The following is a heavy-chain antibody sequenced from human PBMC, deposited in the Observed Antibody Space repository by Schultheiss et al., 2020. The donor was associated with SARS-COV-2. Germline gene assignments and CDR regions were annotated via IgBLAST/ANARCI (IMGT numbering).Heavy chain of an antibody. CDR2: IYYSGST. J-gene: IGHJ6*02. D-gene: IGHD5-12*01. CDR3: AKDLSGYNYPYYYGMDV. Sequence: SQTLSLTCTVSGGSISSGDYYWSWIRQPPGKGLEWIGYIYYSGSTYYNPSLKSRVTISVDTSKNQFSLKLSSVTAADTAVHYCAKDLSGYNYPYYYGMDVWGQGTTVTVSS. V-gene: IGHV4-30-4*01. CDR1: GGSISSGDYY.